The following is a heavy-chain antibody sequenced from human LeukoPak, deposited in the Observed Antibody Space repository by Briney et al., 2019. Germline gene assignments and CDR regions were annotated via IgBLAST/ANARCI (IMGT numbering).Heavy chain of an antibody. CDR3: ARNRGDYGGNGGY. Sequence: SETLSLTCTVSGGSISISGYYWDWIRQPPGKGLEWIGTIYYSGITYYNPSLKSRATISIDTSKTQFSLTLSSVTAADTAVYYCARNRGDYGGNGGYWGQGTLVTVSS. V-gene: IGHV4-39*07. D-gene: IGHD4-23*01. J-gene: IGHJ4*02. CDR1: GGSISISGYY. CDR2: IYYSGIT.